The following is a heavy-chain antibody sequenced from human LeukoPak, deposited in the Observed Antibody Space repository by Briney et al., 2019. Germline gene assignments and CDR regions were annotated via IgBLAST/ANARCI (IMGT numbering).Heavy chain of an antibody. CDR1: GFTFSSYS. CDR2: ISSSSSTI. CDR3: AREGIIWGTYRYFDY. D-gene: IGHD3-16*02. Sequence: GGSLRLSCAASGFTFSSYSMNWVRQAPGKGLEWVSSISSSSSTIYYAGSVKGRFTISRDNAKNSLYLQMNSLRAEDTAVYYCAREGIIWGTYRYFDYWGQGTLVTVSS. V-gene: IGHV3-48*01. J-gene: IGHJ4*02.